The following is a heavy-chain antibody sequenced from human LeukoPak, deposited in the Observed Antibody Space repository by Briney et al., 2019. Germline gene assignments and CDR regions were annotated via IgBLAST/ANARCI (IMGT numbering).Heavy chain of an antibody. CDR3: ARDGPAGLFVVVPAATSAFDI. V-gene: IGHV3-48*04. J-gene: IGHJ3*02. CDR2: ISSSGSTI. D-gene: IGHD2-2*01. Sequence: SGGSLRLSCAASGFTFSSDSMNWVRQAPGKGLEWVSYISSSGSTIYYADSVKGRFTISRDNAKNSLYLQMNSLRAEDTAVYYCARDGPAGLFVVVPAATSAFDIWGQGTMVTVSS. CDR1: GFTFSSDS.